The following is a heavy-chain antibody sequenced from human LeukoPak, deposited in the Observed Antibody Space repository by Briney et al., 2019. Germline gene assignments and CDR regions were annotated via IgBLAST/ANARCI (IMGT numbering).Heavy chain of an antibody. CDR2: ISAYNGNT. J-gene: IGHJ6*03. Sequence: ASVKVSCKAAGYTFTSYGISWVRQGPGQGLEWMGWISAYNGNTNYAQKLQGRVTMTTDTSTSTAYMELRSLRSDDTAVYYCARASPDGSGSYWNYYYYYMDVWGKGTTVTISS. V-gene: IGHV1-18*01. D-gene: IGHD3-10*01. CDR3: ARASPDGSGSYWNYYYYYMDV. CDR1: GYTFTSYG.